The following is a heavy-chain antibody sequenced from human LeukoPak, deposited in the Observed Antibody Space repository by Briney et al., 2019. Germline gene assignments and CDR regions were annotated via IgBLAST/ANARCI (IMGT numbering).Heavy chain of an antibody. Sequence: SGTLSLTCAVTGGSITNDNWWSWVRQPPGKGLEWIGEIYHSGSTKCNPSLKSRVTISVDTSKNQFSLKLSSVTAADTAVYYCASRYDYSNYIDYWGQGTLVTVSS. CDR2: IYHSGST. D-gene: IGHD4-11*01. V-gene: IGHV4-4*02. CDR3: ASRYDYSNYIDY. CDR1: GGSITNDNW. J-gene: IGHJ4*02.